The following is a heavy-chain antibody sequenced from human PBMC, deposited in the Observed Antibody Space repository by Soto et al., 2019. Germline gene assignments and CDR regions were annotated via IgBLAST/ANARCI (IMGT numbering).Heavy chain of an antibody. CDR2: ISFDGSHK. CDR1: GFIFSSSN. V-gene: IGHV3-30-3*01. D-gene: IGHD2-21*01. Sequence: QVQLVEAGGGVVKPGRSLRLSCAASGFIFSSSNMYWVRQAPGKGLEWVSIISFDGSHKYYADSLKGRFSISRDNSKNTVFLQGDRLRAEDTAIYYCVSQVVVESWGQGTVVTVSS. J-gene: IGHJ1*01. CDR3: VSQVVVES.